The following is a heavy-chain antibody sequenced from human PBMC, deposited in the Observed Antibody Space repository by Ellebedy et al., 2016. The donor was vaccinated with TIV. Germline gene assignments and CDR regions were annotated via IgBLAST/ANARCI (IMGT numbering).Heavy chain of an antibody. V-gene: IGHV3-49*03. J-gene: IGHJ6*02. CDR2: IRSKAYGGTT. CDR3: TRDPSGSYPYYYYYGMDV. CDR1: GFTFGDYA. Sequence: GGSLRLPXTASGFTFGDYAMSWFRQAPGKGLEWVGFIRSKAYGGTTEYAASVKGRFTISRDDSKSIAYLQMNSLKTEDTAVYYCTRDPSGSYPYYYYYGMDVWGQGTTVTVSS. D-gene: IGHD1-26*01.